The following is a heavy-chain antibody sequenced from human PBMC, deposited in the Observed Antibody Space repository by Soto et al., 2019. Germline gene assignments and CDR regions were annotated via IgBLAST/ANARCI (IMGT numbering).Heavy chain of an antibody. CDR1: GYTFTGYA. D-gene: IGHD3-16*01. CDR2: INADNGNT. J-gene: IGHJ5*02. CDR3: ARNPIGGPSWLDP. Sequence: ASVKVSCKASGYTFTGYAMHWVRQAPGQRLEWMGWINADNGNTKYSQKFQGRVTITRDTSATIAYMELISLTSEDTAVYYCARNPIGGPSWLDPWGQGTLVTVSS. V-gene: IGHV1-3*01.